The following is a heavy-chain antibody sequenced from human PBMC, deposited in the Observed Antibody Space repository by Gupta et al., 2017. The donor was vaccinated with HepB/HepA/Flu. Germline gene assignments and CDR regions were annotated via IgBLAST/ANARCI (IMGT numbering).Heavy chain of an antibody. D-gene: IGHD1-26*01. Sequence: EVQLVESRGDLVQPGGSLRLFCAASGFTFSNHWMDWVRQAPGKGLEWVATIKQDASEIYYVNSVRGRFTISRDNGKTSLYLQMNSLKAEDTAIYYCASVWDMGYWGQGTLVTVSS. CDR2: IKQDASEI. J-gene: IGHJ4*02. CDR1: GFTFSNHW. V-gene: IGHV3-7*01. CDR3: ASVWDMGY.